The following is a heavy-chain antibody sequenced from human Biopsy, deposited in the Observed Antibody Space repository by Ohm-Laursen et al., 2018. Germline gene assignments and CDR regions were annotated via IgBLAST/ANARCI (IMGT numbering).Heavy chain of an antibody. CDR3: VGGQRGPPIGVTVPGDAFDL. J-gene: IGHJ3*01. CDR1: GVTFDTYV. Sequence: SVKVSCKASGVTFDTYVFGWVRQAPGQGLEWMGGRIPYFNTIYYARNFQDRAVITADRSARTTDMQLSGLRPDDTAVYYCVGGQRGPPIGVTVPGDAFDLWGPGTMVTVSP. D-gene: IGHD2/OR15-2a*01. CDR2: RIPYFNTI. V-gene: IGHV1-69*13.